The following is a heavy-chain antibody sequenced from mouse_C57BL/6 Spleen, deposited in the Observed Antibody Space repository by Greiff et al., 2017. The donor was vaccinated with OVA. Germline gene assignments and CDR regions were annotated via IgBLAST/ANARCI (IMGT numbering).Heavy chain of an antibody. V-gene: IGHV5-4*01. CDR2: ISDGGSYT. J-gene: IGHJ2*01. CDR3: ARGDYFDY. Sequence: EVQLQESGGGLVKPGGSLKLSCAASGFTFSSYAMSWVRQTPEKRLEWVATISDGGSYTYYPDNVKGRFTISRDNAKNNLYLQMSHLKSEDTAMYYCARGDYFDYWGQGTTLTVSS. CDR1: GFTFSSYA.